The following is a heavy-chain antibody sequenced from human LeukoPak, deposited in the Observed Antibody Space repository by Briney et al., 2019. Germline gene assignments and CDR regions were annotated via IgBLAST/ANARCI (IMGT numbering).Heavy chain of an antibody. CDR2: ISAYNGNT. CDR3: ARDIVSWDIVVVPAAIADYYYYGMDV. Sequence: GASVKVSCKASGYTFTSYGISWVRQAPGQGLEWMGWISAYNGNTNYAQKLQGRVTMTTDTSTSTAYMELRSLRSDDTAVYYCARDIVSWDIVVVPAAIADYYYYGMDVGGQGTTVTVSS. CDR1: GYTFTSYG. J-gene: IGHJ6*02. V-gene: IGHV1-18*01. D-gene: IGHD2-2*01.